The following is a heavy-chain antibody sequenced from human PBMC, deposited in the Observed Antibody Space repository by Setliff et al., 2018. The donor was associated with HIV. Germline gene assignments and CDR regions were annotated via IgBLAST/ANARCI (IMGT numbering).Heavy chain of an antibody. Sequence: SETLSLTCAVSGYSISSGCYWGWIRQPPGKGLEWIGSMYHTGSTYYSPSLNSRLTISVDTSKNQFSLKLRSVTAADTAVYYCARQPLYNDYDWRSYYFDCWGQGSLVTVSS. CDR3: ARQPLYNDYDWRSYYFDC. CDR2: MYHTGST. V-gene: IGHV4-38-2*01. D-gene: IGHD5-12*01. J-gene: IGHJ4*02. CDR1: GYSISSGCY.